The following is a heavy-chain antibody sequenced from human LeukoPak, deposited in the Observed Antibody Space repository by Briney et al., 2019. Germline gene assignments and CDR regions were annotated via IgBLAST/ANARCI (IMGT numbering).Heavy chain of an antibody. CDR2: INPSGGST. D-gene: IGHD2-21*02. Sequence: ASVKVSCKASGYTFTGYYMHWVRQAPGQGLEWMGIINPSGGSTSYAQKFQGRVTMTRDMSTSTVYMELSSLRSEDTAVYYCAREYSYCGGDCYSVLGWFDPWGQGTLVTVPS. CDR3: AREYSYCGGDCYSVLGWFDP. V-gene: IGHV1-46*01. J-gene: IGHJ5*02. CDR1: GYTFTGYY.